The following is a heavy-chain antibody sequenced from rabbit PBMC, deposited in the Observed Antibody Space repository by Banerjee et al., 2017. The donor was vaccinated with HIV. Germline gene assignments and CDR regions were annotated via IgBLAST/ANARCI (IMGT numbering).Heavy chain of an antibody. CDR2: IYAGSSGTT. D-gene: IGHD6-1*01. Sequence: QSLEESGGDLVKPGASLTLTCTASGFSFSSGYYMCWVRQAPGKGLEWIACIYAGSSGTTHYASWAKGRFTISKTSSTTVTLQMTSLTAADTATYFCARGNAYVGLDLWGQGTLVTVS. CDR3: ARGNAYVGLDL. V-gene: IGHV1S40*01. CDR1: GFSFSSGYY. J-gene: IGHJ3*01.